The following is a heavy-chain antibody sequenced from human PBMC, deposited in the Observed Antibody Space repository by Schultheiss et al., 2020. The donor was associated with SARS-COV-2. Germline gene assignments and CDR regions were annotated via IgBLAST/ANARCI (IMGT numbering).Heavy chain of an antibody. D-gene: IGHD3-10*01. CDR3: ARETDRYGTGVFYGMDV. CDR2: ISSNGGTT. V-gene: IGHV3-64*04. Sequence: GESLKISCSASGFTFSNLRMHWVRQAPGKGLEYVSGISSNGGTTHYADSVKGRFTISRDNSKNTLYLQMNSLRAEDTAVYYCARETDRYGTGVFYGMDVWGQGTTVTVSS. CDR1: GFTFSNLR. J-gene: IGHJ6*02.